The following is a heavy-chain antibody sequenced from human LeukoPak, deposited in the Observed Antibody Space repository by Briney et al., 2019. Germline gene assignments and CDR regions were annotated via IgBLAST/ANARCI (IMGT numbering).Heavy chain of an antibody. CDR3: AKDLERHIVVVTASAVDY. D-gene: IGHD2-21*02. V-gene: IGHV3-23*01. J-gene: IGHJ4*02. CDR2: ITGTGNSI. CDR1: GFTFSNNA. Sequence: PGGSLRLSCAASGFTFSNNAMSWVRQAPGKGLEWVSVITGTGNSIYYADSVKGRFTISRDNSKNTLDLQMNSLRAEDTAVYYCAKDLERHIVVVTASAVDYWGQGTLVTVSS.